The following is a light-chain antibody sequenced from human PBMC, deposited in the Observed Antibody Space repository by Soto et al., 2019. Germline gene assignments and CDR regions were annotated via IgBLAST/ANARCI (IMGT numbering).Light chain of an antibody. J-gene: IGKJ1*01. CDR1: QSLTNNY. CDR2: GAS. V-gene: IGKV3-20*01. CDR3: QQYGAVVT. Sequence: PGERATLSCRASQSLTNNYFAWYQQKPGRALRLLIDGASTRATGIPDRFSGSGSGTDFTLTISRLVPEDVAVYYCQQYGAVVTFGQGNKVES.